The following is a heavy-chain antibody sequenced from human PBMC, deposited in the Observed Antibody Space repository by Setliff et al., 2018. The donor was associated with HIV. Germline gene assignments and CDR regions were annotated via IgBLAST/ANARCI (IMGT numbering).Heavy chain of an antibody. CDR2: IFPGDSET. V-gene: IGHV5-51*01. Sequence: GESLKISCKDYGHSFPNDWIGWVRQMPGKGLEWVAIIFPGDSETRYSPSFEGRVTISADRSINTVYLQWSSLRASDTAVYYCTRHPLRPGIAGYFYFVDVWGIGTTVTVS. CDR3: TRHPLRPGIAGYFYFVDV. J-gene: IGHJ6*03. CDR1: GHSFPNDW. D-gene: IGHD3-9*01.